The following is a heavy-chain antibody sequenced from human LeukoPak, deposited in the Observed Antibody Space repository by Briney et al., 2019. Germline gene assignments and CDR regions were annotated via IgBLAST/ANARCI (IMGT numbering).Heavy chain of an antibody. Sequence: GGSLRLSCAASGFTFSSYEMTWVRQAPGKGLEWISYISSGGSTIYYADTVKGRFTISRDNAKNSLYLQMNSLRAEDTAVYYCARITVVITYFDYWGQGTLVTVSS. V-gene: IGHV3-48*03. CDR3: ARITVVITYFDY. CDR1: GFTFSSYE. CDR2: ISSGGSTI. D-gene: IGHD3-22*01. J-gene: IGHJ4*02.